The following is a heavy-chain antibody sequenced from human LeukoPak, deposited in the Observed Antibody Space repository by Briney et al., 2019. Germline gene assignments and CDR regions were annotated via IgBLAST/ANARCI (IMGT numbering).Heavy chain of an antibody. CDR3: ASRVAGDDAFDI. D-gene: IGHD6-19*01. Sequence: GESLKISCKGSGYNFTTYWIGWVRQMPGKGLEWMGIIYPGDSDTTYSPSFQGQVTVSADKSISTAYLQWNSLKASDTAMYYCASRVAGDDAFDIWGQGTMVTVSS. CDR1: GYNFTTYW. CDR2: IYPGDSDT. V-gene: IGHV5-51*01. J-gene: IGHJ3*02.